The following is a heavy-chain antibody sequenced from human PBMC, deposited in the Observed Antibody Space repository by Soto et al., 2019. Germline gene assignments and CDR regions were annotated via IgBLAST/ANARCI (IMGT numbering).Heavy chain of an antibody. CDR3: AKYIVATIGGSNAFDI. J-gene: IGHJ3*02. Sequence: GGSLRLSCAASGFTFSSYAMSWVRQAPGKGLEWVSAISWNGGSTYYADSVKGRFTISRDNAKNSLYLQMNSLRAEDTALYYCAKYIVATIGGSNAFDIWGQGTMVTVSS. CDR2: ISWNGGST. D-gene: IGHD5-12*01. CDR1: GFTFSSYA. V-gene: IGHV3-23*01.